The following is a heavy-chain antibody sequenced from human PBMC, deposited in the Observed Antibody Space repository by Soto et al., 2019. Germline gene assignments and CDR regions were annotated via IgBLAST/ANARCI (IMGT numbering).Heavy chain of an antibody. J-gene: IGHJ4*02. D-gene: IGHD3-3*02. Sequence: QVQLQESGPGLVKPSETLSLTCTASGVSISSYYWSWIRQPPGKGLEWLGYIYYSGSTNYNPSLNSRVTISVDTSKNQFALKLSSVTAADTAVDYCARDSTPCIWGQGTLVTVSS. CDR1: GVSISSYY. V-gene: IGHV4-59*01. CDR2: IYYSGST. CDR3: ARDSTPCI.